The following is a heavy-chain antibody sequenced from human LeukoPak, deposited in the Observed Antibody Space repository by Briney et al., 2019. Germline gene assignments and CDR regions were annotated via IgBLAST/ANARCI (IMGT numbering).Heavy chain of an antibody. CDR1: GFTFSSYS. J-gene: IGHJ6*04. D-gene: IGHD1-1*01. CDR2: ISSSSSYI. V-gene: IGHV3-21*01. Sequence: GGSLRLSCAASGFTFSSYSMNWVRQAPGKGLEWVSSISSSSSYIYYADSVKGRFTISRDNAKNSLYLQMNSLRVEDTAVYYCARDTGTTKMDVWGKGTTVTVSS. CDR3: ARDTGTTKMDV.